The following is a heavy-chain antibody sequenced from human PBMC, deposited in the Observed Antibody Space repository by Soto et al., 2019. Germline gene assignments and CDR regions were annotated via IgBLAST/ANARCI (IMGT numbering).Heavy chain of an antibody. CDR2: IIPIFGTA. J-gene: IGHJ4*02. CDR3: ARGHHDYGDYGYFDY. CDR1: GGTFSGYA. Sequence: QVQLVQSGAEVKKPGSSVKVSCKASGGTFSGYAISWVRQAPGQGLEWMGGIIPIFGTANYAQKFQGRVTITADESTSTAYMERSSLRSEDTAVYYCARGHHDYGDYGYFDYWGQGTLVTVSS. D-gene: IGHD4-17*01. V-gene: IGHV1-69*01.